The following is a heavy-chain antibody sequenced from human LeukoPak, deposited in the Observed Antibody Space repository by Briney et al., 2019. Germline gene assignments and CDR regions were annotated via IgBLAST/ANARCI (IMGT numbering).Heavy chain of an antibody. CDR1: GFTFSDYY. V-gene: IGHV3-11*04. CDR2: ISSSGSTI. Sequence: AGGSLRLSCAASGFTFSDYYMSWIRQAPGKGLEWGSYISSSGSTIYYADSVKGRFTISRDNAKNSLYLQMNSLRAEDTAVYYCARVGYCSSTSCYGDYYYYYMDVWGKGPTVTVSS. J-gene: IGHJ6*03. D-gene: IGHD2-2*01. CDR3: ARVGYCSSTSCYGDYYYYYMDV.